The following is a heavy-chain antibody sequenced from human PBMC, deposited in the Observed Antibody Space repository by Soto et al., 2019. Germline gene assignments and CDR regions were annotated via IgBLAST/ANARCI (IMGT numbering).Heavy chain of an antibody. CDR3: ARAVQLWYPNEY. CDR1: GYSFTSYW. J-gene: IGHJ4*02. D-gene: IGHD5-18*01. V-gene: IGHV1-8*02. CDR2: MKPNSGNT. Sequence: GESLKISCKGSGYSFTSYWIGWVRQMPGKGLEWMGWMKPNSGNTGYAQKIQGRVTMTRNTSISTAYLELSSLKSEDTAVDYGARAVQLWYPNEYWGQGTRVTLSS.